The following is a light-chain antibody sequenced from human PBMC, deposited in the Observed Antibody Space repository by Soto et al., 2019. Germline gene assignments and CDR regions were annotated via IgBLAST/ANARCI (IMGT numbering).Light chain of an antibody. Sequence: DIQMTQSPSSLSASVGDRVTITCRASQSISSYLTWFQQKPGRAPKLLTYSASILQSGVPSRFSGGRSGTDFTLTISSLQPEDVASYYCQQSYVTPYTFGQGTK. V-gene: IGKV1-39*01. J-gene: IGKJ2*01. CDR1: QSISSY. CDR3: QQSYVTPYT. CDR2: SAS.